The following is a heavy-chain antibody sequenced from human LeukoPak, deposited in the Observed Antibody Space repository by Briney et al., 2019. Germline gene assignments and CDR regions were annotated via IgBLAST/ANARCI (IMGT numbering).Heavy chain of an antibody. V-gene: IGHV4-59*01. D-gene: IGHD2-15*01. Sequence: SETLSLTCTVSGGSISSYYWSWIRQPPGKGLEWIGFVYYSGSTNYNLSLKSRVTLSVDTSKNQFSLKLNSVTAADTAVYYCARHYCTGDNCYYFDYWGQGTLVTASS. CDR2: VYYSGST. CDR1: GGSISSYY. CDR3: ARHYCTGDNCYYFDY. J-gene: IGHJ4*02.